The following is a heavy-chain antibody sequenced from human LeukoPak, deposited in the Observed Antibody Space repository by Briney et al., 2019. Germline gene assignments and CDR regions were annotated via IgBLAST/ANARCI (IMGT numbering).Heavy chain of an antibody. V-gene: IGHV3-30*02. CDR2: IRYDGSKT. CDR1: GFTFTTYG. CDR3: AKVISYGDYGGFDY. Sequence: GSLRLSCAASGFTFTTYGMHWFRQAPGKGLEWVAFIRYDGSKTDYADSVKGRFTISKDNSKNTLYLQMNRLRAEDTALYYCAKVISYGDYGGFDYWGQGTLVTVSS. J-gene: IGHJ4*02. D-gene: IGHD4-17*01.